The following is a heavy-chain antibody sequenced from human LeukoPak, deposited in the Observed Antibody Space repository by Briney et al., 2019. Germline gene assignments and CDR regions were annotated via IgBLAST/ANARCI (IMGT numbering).Heavy chain of an antibody. J-gene: IGHJ4*02. V-gene: IGHV3-30*02. D-gene: IGHD4-17*01. CDR2: MRYDGSNE. Sequence: GGSLRLSCAASGFTFRTYGMHWVRQAPGKGLEWVAFMRYDGSNEYYADSVKGRFTISRDNSKNTLYLQMNSLRAEDTAVYYCAKDDFGGGVTTFDYWGQGTLVTVSS. CDR3: AKDDFGGGVTTFDY. CDR1: GFTFRTYG.